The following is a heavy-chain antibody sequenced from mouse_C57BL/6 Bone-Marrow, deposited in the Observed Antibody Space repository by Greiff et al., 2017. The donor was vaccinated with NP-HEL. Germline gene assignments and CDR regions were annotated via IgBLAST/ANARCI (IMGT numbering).Heavy chain of an antibody. CDR2: ISGGGGNT. V-gene: IGHV5-9*01. Sequence: EVMLVESGGGLVKPGGSLKLSCAASGFTFSSYTMSWVRQTPEKRLEWVATISGGGGNTYYPDSVKGRFTISRDNAKNTLYLQMSSLRSEDTALYYCARLHYYGSSYRWYFDVWGTGTTVTVSS. D-gene: IGHD1-1*01. J-gene: IGHJ1*03. CDR3: ARLHYYGSSYRWYFDV. CDR1: GFTFSSYT.